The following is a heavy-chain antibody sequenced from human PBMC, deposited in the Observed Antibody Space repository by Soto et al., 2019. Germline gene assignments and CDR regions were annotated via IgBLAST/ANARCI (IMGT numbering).Heavy chain of an antibody. CDR2: INPNGGAT. V-gene: IGHV1-2*02. J-gene: IGHJ6*02. Sequence: GASVKVSCKTSGDSFNEYYIHWVRQAPGQGLEWMGWINPNGGATKYAQKFQGRVTVTRDTSIRTVYMELSSLRSDDSAVYYCARALPYYYYGMDVWGQGTTVTVSS. CDR3: ARALPYYYYGMDV. CDR1: GDSFNEYY.